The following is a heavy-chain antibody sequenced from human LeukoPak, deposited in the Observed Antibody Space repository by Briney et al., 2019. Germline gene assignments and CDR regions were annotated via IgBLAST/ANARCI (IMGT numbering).Heavy chain of an antibody. V-gene: IGHV1-18*01. CDR1: GYTFTSYG. D-gene: IGHD5-12*01. Sequence: ASVKVSCKASGYTFTSYGISWVRQAPGQGLEWMGWISAYNGNTNYAQKLQGRVTMTTDTSTSTAYMELRSLRSEDTAVYYCARGRWIAPDERYYFDYWGQGTLVTVSS. J-gene: IGHJ4*02. CDR3: ARGRWIAPDERYYFDY. CDR2: ISAYNGNT.